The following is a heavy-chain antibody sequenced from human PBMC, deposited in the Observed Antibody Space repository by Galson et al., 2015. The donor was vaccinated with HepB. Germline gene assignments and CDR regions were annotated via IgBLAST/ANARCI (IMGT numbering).Heavy chain of an antibody. CDR3: AKNWGWFGELRVSDALDI. V-gene: IGHV3-23*01. J-gene: IGHJ3*02. D-gene: IGHD3-10*01. CDR1: GFTFSSYA. Sequence: SLRLSCAASGFTFSSYAMSWVRQAPGKGLEWVSAISGSGGSTYYADSVKGRFTISRDNSKNTLYLQMNSLRAEDTAVYYCAKNWGWFGELRVSDALDIWGQGTMVTVSS. CDR2: ISGSGGST.